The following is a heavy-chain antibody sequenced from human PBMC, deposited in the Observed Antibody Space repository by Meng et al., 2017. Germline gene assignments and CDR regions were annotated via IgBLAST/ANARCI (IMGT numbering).Heavy chain of an antibody. Sequence: SLNISCAASGFTFSRYAMHWVRQAPGKGLEWVAVISYDGSNKYYADSVKGRFTISRDNSKNTLYLQMNSLRAEDTAVYYCASIAQVGWYYYDSSGDPFDYWGQGTLVTVSS. J-gene: IGHJ4*02. CDR2: ISYDGSNK. CDR3: ASIAQVGWYYYDSSGDPFDY. CDR1: GFTFSRYA. D-gene: IGHD3-22*01. V-gene: IGHV3-30*04.